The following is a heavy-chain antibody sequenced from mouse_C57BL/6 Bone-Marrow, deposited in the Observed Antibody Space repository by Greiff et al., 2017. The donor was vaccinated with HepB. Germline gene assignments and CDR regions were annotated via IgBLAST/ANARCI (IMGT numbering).Heavy chain of an antibody. V-gene: IGHV5-16*01. J-gene: IGHJ2*01. D-gene: IGHD1-1*01. CDR1: GFTFSDYY. Sequence: EVMLVESEGGLVQPGSSMKLSCTASGFTFSDYYMAWVRQVPEKGLEWVANINYDGSSTYYLDSLKSRFIISRDNAKNILYLQMSSLKSEDTATYYCATLYYGSRWDYFDYWGQGTTLTVSS. CDR2: INYDGSST. CDR3: ATLYYGSRWDYFDY.